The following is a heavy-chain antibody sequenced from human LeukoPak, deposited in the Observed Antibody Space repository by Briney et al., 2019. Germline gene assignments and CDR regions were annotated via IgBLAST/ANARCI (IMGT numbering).Heavy chain of an antibody. D-gene: IGHD3-10*01. CDR3: AKGDPYGSGSYPVDY. CDR1: GFTFTNYG. Sequence: GGSLRLSCAASGFTFTNYGMHWVRQASGKGLEWVALISYDGSNKYYADSVKGRFTISRDNSKNTLYLQMNSLRPEDTAVYYCAKGDPYGSGSYPVDYWGQGTLVTVSS. CDR2: ISYDGSNK. V-gene: IGHV3-30*18. J-gene: IGHJ4*02.